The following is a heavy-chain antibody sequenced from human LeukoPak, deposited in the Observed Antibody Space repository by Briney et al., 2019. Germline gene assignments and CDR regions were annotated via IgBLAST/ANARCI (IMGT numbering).Heavy chain of an antibody. Sequence: GEPLKISCQGSGNSFTNSWIGWVRQMPGKGLEWMGIIYLGDSDVRYSPSFRGQATISADKSISSAYLQWSSLKDSDTAMYYCARHGGKYSHSIDSWGQGTLVTVSS. CDR3: ARHGGKYSHSIDS. J-gene: IGHJ4*02. CDR1: GNSFTNSW. V-gene: IGHV5-51*01. CDR2: IYLGDSDV. D-gene: IGHD3-16*01.